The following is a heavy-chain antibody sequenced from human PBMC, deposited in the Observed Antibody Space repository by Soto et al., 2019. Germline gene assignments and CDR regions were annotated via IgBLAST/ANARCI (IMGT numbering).Heavy chain of an antibody. V-gene: IGHV1-18*01. Sequence: ASVKVSCKASGYTFTNYGISWVRQAPGQGLEWMGWISAYNGNTNYAQKLQGRVTMTTDTSTSTAYMELRSLGSDDTAVYYCARGGVNNMLRGVPHNWLDPWGQGTLVTVSS. D-gene: IGHD3-10*01. CDR2: ISAYNGNT. J-gene: IGHJ5*02. CDR1: GYTFTNYG. CDR3: ARGGVNNMLRGVPHNWLDP.